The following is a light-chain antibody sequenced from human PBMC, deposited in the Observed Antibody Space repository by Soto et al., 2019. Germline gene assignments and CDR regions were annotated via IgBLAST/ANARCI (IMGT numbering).Light chain of an antibody. Sequence: EMVFTQFPDTLSLSPGERATLSCRASQSVSSSSLAWYHQKRGQAPRLLIHGASSRATGIPDRFSGSGSGTDFTLTISRLEHEDFAVYYCQQYGSSPRTFGQGTKVDIK. CDR2: GAS. CDR1: QSVSSSS. CDR3: QQYGSSPRT. J-gene: IGKJ1*01. V-gene: IGKV3-20*01.